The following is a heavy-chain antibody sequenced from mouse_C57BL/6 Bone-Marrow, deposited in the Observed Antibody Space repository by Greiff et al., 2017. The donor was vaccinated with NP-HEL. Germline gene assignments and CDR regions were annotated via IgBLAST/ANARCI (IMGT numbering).Heavy chain of an antibody. D-gene: IGHD1-1*01. J-gene: IGHJ1*03. CDR3: ARGPPTVGAPYWYFDV. Sequence: DVKLVESGGGLVKPGGSLKLSCAASGFTFSDYGMHWVRQAPEKGLEWVAYISSGSSTIYYADTVKGRFTISRDNAKNTLFLQMTSLRSEDTAMYYCARGPPTVGAPYWYFDVWGTGTTVTVSS. CDR2: ISSGSSTI. CDR1: GFTFSDYG. V-gene: IGHV5-17*01.